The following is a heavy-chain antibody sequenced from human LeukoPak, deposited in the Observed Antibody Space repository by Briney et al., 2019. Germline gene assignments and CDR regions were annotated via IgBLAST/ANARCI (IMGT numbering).Heavy chain of an antibody. CDR3: ASLTGNSGSYYRYFDY. J-gene: IGHJ4*02. D-gene: IGHD1-26*01. CDR1: GFTFSSYI. V-gene: IGHV3-21*01. CDR2: ISSSSSYI. Sequence: GGSLRLSCAASGFTFSSYIMNWVRQAPGKGLEWVSSISSSSSYIYYADSVKGRFTISRDNAKNSLYLQMNSLRAEDTAVYYCASLTGNSGSYYRYFDYWGQGTLVTVSS.